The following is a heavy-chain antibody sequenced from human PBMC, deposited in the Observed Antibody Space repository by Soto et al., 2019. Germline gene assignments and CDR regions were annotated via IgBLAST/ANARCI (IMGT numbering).Heavy chain of an antibody. D-gene: IGHD2-15*01. Sequence: SETLSLTCAVYGGSFSGYYWSWIRQPPGKGLEWIGEINHSGSTNYNPSLKSRVTISVDTSKNLFSLKLSSVTAADTAVYYCARGWGYCSGGSCYKDYYYYMDVWGKGTTVTVSS. CDR1: GGSFSGYY. CDR3: ARGWGYCSGGSCYKDYYYYMDV. J-gene: IGHJ6*03. V-gene: IGHV4-34*01. CDR2: INHSGST.